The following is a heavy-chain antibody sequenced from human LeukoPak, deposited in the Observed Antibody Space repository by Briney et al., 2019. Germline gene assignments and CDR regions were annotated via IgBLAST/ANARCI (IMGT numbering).Heavy chain of an antibody. J-gene: IGHJ3*02. V-gene: IGHV4-34*01. CDR2: INHSGST. CDR3: ARDRAWDSSGYYLGYDAFDI. CDR1: GGSFSGYY. Sequence: PSETLSLTCAAYGGSFSGYYWSWIRQPPGKGLEWIGEINHSGSTNYNPSLKSRVTISVDTSKDQFSLKLSSVTAADTAVYYCARDRAWDSSGYYLGYDAFDIWGQGTMVTVSS. D-gene: IGHD3-22*01.